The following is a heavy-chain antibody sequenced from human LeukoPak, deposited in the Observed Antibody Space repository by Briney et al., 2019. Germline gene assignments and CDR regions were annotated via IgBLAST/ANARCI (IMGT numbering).Heavy chain of an antibody. J-gene: IGHJ6*02. CDR1: GFTFRSHG. CDR2: IWYDGSNE. D-gene: IGHD3-10*01. CDR3: ARDGQNGSPYATDV. Sequence: PGGSLRLSCAASGFTFRSHGMHWVRQAPGKGLEWVAGIWYDGSNEDYADSVEGRFTISRDNSKNTLYLQMNSLRVEDTAVYYCARDGQNGSPYATDVWGQGTTVTVSS. V-gene: IGHV3-33*01.